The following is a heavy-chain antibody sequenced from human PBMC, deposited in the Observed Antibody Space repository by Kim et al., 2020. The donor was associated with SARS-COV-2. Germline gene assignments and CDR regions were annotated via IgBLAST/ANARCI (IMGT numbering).Heavy chain of an antibody. CDR3: ARDIVVGRAYYYYYGMDV. CDR2: IIPIFGTA. J-gene: IGHJ6*02. V-gene: IGHV1-69*13. D-gene: IGHD2-2*01. Sequence: SVKVSCKASGGTFSSYAISWVRQAPGQGLEWMGGIIPIFGTANYAQKFQGRVTITADESTSTAYMELSSLRSEDTAVYYCARDIVVGRAYYYYYGMDVWGQGTTVTVSS. CDR1: GGTFSSYA.